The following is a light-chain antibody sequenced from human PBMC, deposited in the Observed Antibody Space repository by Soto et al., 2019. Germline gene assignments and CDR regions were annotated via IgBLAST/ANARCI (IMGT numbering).Light chain of an antibody. CDR2: DAS. J-gene: IGKJ1*01. Sequence: IVMTQSPATLSVSPGERATLSCRASQSVSNKLAWYQQKPGQAPRLLIYDASTRATGIPARFSGSGSGTEFTLIISSLKSEEFAVYYCQQYNNWRTVGQGKKGDIK. V-gene: IGKV3-15*01. CDR1: QSVSNK. CDR3: QQYNNWRT.